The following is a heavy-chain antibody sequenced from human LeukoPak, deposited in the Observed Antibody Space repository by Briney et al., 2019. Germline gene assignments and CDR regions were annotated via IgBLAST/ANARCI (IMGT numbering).Heavy chain of an antibody. J-gene: IGHJ4*02. D-gene: IGHD3-22*01. Sequence: EAGGSLRLSCAASGFTFSSYAMSWVRQAPGKGLEWVSAISGSGGSTYYADSVKGRFTISRDNSKNTLYLQMNSLRAEDTAVYYCAKSTHWLLPLSFDYWGQGTLVTVSS. CDR2: ISGSGGST. V-gene: IGHV3-23*01. CDR1: GFTFSSYA. CDR3: AKSTHWLLPLSFDY.